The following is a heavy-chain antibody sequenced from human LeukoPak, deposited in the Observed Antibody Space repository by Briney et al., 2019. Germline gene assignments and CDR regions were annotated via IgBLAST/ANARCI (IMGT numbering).Heavy chain of an antibody. V-gene: IGHV4-31*03. CDR1: GGSISSGGYY. CDR3: ARGSYYYDSSVYYGGYYFDY. D-gene: IGHD3-22*01. Sequence: SETLSLTCTVSGGSISSGGYYWSWIRQHPGKGLEWIGYIYYSGSTYYNPSLKSRVTISVDTSKNQFSLKLSSVTAADTAVYYCARGSYYYDSSVYYGGYYFDYWGQGTLVTVSS. CDR2: IYYSGST. J-gene: IGHJ4*02.